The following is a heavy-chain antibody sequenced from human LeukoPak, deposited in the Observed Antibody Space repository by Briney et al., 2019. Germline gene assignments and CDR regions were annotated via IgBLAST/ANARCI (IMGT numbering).Heavy chain of an antibody. D-gene: IGHD5-12*01. V-gene: IGHV5-51*01. J-gene: IGHJ3*02. CDR1: GYSFTSYW. Sequence: GESLKISCKGSGYSFTSYWIGWVRQMPGKGLEWMGIIYPGDSDTRYSPSFQGQVTISADKSISTAYLQWSSLKASDTAMYYCARQLWLRFHAFDIWGQGTMVTVSS. CDR2: IYPGDSDT. CDR3: ARQLWLRFHAFDI.